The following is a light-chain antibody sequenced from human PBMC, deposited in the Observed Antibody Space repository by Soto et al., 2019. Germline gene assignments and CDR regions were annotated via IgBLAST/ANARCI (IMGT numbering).Light chain of an antibody. CDR3: SSFAGSNNFPYV. Sequence: QSVRTQPPSASGSPGQSVTISCTGTSSDVGAYDYVSWYQQHPGKAPKLMICEINKRPSGVPDRFSGSKSGNTASLTVSWLQAEDEDDYYCSSFAGSNNFPYVFGTGTKVTVL. V-gene: IGLV2-8*01. J-gene: IGLJ1*01. CDR2: EIN. CDR1: SSDVGAYDY.